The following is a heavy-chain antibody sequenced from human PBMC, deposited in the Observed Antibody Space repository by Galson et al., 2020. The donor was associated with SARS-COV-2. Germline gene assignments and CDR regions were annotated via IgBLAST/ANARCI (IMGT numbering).Heavy chain of an antibody. J-gene: IGHJ6*02. Sequence: GESLKISCKGSGYSFTSYWIGWVRQMPGKGLEWMGIIYPGDSDTRYSPSFQGQVTISADKSISTAYLQWSSLKASDTAMYYCARLGPGNHYYYFGMDVWGQGTTVTVSS. CDR1: GYSFTSYW. CDR2: IYPGDSDT. D-gene: IGHD1-26*01. V-gene: IGHV5-51*01. CDR3: ARLGPGNHYYYFGMDV.